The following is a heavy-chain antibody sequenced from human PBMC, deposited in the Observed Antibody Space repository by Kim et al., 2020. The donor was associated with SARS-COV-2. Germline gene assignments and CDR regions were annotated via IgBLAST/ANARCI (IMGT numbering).Heavy chain of an antibody. Sequence: SETLSLTCTVSGDSISSYFLWSWIRQPPGKGLEWIGYFQYSGGTNYNPSLRARVTISVDTSKNQFSLKLNSVTAAHTAVYYCAKGRVPFYWGQGTPVTVS. CDR1: GDSISSYF. J-gene: IGHJ4*02. CDR2: FQYSGGT. V-gene: IGHV4-59*01. CDR3: AKGRVPFY.